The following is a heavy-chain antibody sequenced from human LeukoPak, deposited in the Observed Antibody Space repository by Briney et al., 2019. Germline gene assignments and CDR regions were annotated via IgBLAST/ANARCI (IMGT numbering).Heavy chain of an antibody. CDR1: GFIFDNYA. J-gene: IGHJ4*02. Sequence: GGSLRLSCAAPGFIFDNYAIHWVRQAPGKGLGWVSLISGDGGSTFYADSVRGRFTISRDNTRKSLSLQMSSLRSEDTAFYYCARESETSGWYGYWGQGTLVTVSS. V-gene: IGHV3-43*02. D-gene: IGHD6-19*01. CDR3: ARESETSGWYGY. CDR2: ISGDGGST.